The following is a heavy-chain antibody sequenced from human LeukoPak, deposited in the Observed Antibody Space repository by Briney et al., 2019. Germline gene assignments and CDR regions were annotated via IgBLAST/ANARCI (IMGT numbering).Heavy chain of an antibody. J-gene: IGHJ6*02. Sequence: GGSLRLSCAASGFTFNSYWMHWVRQAPGKGLVWVSRINRDGSSTTYADSVKGRFTISRDNAKHTLYLQMNSLRAEDTSVYYCARGRYYGMDVWGQGTTVSVSS. CDR1: GFTFNSYW. CDR3: ARGRYYGMDV. V-gene: IGHV3-74*01. CDR2: INRDGSST.